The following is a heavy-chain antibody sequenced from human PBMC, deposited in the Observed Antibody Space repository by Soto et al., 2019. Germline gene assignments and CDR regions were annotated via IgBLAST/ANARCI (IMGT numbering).Heavy chain of an antibody. V-gene: IGHV4-59*01. CDR1: GGSISSYY. CDR3: PRVRSPDSYGTFDY. D-gene: IGHD5-18*01. Sequence: SETLSLTCTVSGGSISSYYWSWIRQPPGKGLEWMGYIYYSGSTNYNPSLKSRVTISVDTSKNQFSLKLSSVTAADTAVYYCPRVRSPDSYGTFDYWGQGALDTVSS. CDR2: IYYSGST. J-gene: IGHJ4*02.